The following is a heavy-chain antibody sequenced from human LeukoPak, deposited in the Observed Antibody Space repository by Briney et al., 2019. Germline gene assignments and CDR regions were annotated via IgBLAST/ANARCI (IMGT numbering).Heavy chain of an antibody. CDR1: GFTFSDYY. D-gene: IGHD3-10*01. V-gene: IGHV3-11*01. Sequence: PGGSLRLSCAASGFTFSDYYMSWIRQAPGKGLEWVSYISSSGSTIYYADSMKGRFTISRDNAKNSLYLQMNSLRAEDTAVYYCATTILSMARGVKGQLFDPWGQGTLVTVSS. CDR3: ATTILSMARGVKGQLFDP. CDR2: ISSSGSTI. J-gene: IGHJ5*02.